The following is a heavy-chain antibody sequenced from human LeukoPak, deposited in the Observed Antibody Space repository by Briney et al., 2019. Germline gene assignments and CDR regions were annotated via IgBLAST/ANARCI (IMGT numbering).Heavy chain of an antibody. V-gene: IGHV3-21*01. D-gene: IGHD6-13*01. Sequence: GGSLRLYCAASAFSLNAHNMNWVRQAPGKGLEWVSSISYTGTYIYYADSVNGRFTTTKDHAQNSLYLQMNSLRAEDTAVYYCARRPYSSSWYYFDYWGQGTLVTVSS. CDR1: AFSLNAHN. CDR2: ISYTGTYI. CDR3: ARRPYSSSWYYFDY. J-gene: IGHJ4*02.